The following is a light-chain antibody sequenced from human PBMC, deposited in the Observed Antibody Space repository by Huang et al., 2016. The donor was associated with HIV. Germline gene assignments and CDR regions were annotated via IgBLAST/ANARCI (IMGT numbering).Light chain of an antibody. V-gene: IGKV3-15*01. J-gene: IGKJ1*01. CDR3: QQYNNWPRT. CDR1: QSVSSN. Sequence: EMVMTQSPATLSVSPGERATLPCRASQSVSSNFAWYQQKPGQAPRLLIYGASTRATDIPPRFSGTGSGTEFTLTISSLQSEEFAVYYCQQYNNWPRTFGQGTKVEIK. CDR2: GAS.